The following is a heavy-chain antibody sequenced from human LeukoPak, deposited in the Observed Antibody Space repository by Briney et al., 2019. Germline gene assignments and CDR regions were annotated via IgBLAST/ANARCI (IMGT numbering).Heavy chain of an antibody. CDR1: GFTFSSSW. V-gene: IGHV3-7*01. Sequence: GGSLRLSCVVSGFTFSSSWMSWVRQAPEKGLEWVANIKEDGSEKYYVDSVKGRFTISRDNAKNTLYLQMNSLRAEDTAVYYCARDEIGIDYWGQGTLVTVSS. D-gene: IGHD3-22*01. CDR2: IKEDGSEK. CDR3: ARDEIGIDY. J-gene: IGHJ4*02.